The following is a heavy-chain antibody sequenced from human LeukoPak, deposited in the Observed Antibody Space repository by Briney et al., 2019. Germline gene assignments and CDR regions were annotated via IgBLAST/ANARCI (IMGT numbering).Heavy chain of an antibody. CDR2: IYHSGST. J-gene: IGHJ4*02. D-gene: IGHD3-3*01. CDR3: ASYYDFWSGSSRLAFDY. CDR1: GGSISSGGYS. Sequence: SQTLSLTCAVSGGSISSGGYSWSWTRQPPGKGLEWIGYIYHSGSTYYNPSLKSRVTISVDRSKNQFSLKLSSVTAADTAVYYCASYYDFWSGSSRLAFDYWGQGTLVTVSS. V-gene: IGHV4-30-2*01.